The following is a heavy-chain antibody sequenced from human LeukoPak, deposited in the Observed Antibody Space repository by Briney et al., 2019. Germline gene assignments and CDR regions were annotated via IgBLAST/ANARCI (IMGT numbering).Heavy chain of an antibody. CDR3: AREVRCSGGSCYSILDAFDI. Sequence: ASVKVSCKASGYTFTSYYMRWVRQAPGQGLEWMGWISAYNGNTNYAQKLQGRVTMTTDTSTSTAYMELRSLRSDDTAVYYCAREVRCSGGSCYSILDAFDIWGQGTMVTVSS. CDR2: ISAYNGNT. CDR1: GYTFTSYY. J-gene: IGHJ3*02. V-gene: IGHV1-18*04. D-gene: IGHD2-15*01.